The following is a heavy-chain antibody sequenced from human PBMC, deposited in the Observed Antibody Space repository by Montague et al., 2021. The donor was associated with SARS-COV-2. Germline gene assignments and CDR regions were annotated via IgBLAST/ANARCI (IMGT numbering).Heavy chain of an antibody. CDR1: GDSVISDKYY. V-gene: IGHV4-61*01. CDR2: IYDSGST. J-gene: IGHJ5*02. D-gene: IGHD3-22*01. Sequence: SETLSLTCTVTGDSVISDKYYWSWIRQPPGKGLEWIGFIYDSGSTNYKPSLHSRVTITIDTSKNQFSLNLMSVTPADTAVYYCVKGSGYPWGQGTLVTVSS. CDR3: VKGSGYP.